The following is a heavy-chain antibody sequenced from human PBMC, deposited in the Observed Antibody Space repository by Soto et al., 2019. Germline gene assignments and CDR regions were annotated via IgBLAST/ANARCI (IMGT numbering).Heavy chain of an antibody. D-gene: IGHD6-19*01. CDR3: ASISSGWTLIDY. V-gene: IGHV1-69*02. CDR2: IIPILGIA. CDR1: GGTFSSYT. Sequence: QVQLVQSGAEVKKPGSSVKVSCKASGGTFSSYTISWVRQAPGQGLEWMGRIIPILGIANYAQKFQGRVTITADKSTSTAYMDLSSLRSEDTAVYYCASISSGWTLIDYWGQGTLVTVSS. J-gene: IGHJ4*02.